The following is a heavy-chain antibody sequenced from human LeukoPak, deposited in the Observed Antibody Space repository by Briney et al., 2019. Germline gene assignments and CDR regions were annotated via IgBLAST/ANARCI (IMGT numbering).Heavy chain of an antibody. Sequence: PSETLSLTCAVYGGSFSGYYWSWIRQPPGKGLEWIGEINHSGSTNYNPSLKSRVTISVDTSKNQFSLKLSSVTAADTAVYYCVGDRAVAGIGYWGQGTLVTVSS. D-gene: IGHD6-19*01. V-gene: IGHV4-34*01. CDR3: VGDRAVAGIGY. CDR2: INHSGST. CDR1: GGSFSGYY. J-gene: IGHJ4*02.